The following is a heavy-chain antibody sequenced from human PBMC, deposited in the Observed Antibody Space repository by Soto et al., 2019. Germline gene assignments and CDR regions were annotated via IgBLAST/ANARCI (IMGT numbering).Heavy chain of an antibody. V-gene: IGHV1-18*01. CDR1: GGTFSSYA. D-gene: IGHD3-22*01. CDR2: ISANNGTT. J-gene: IGHJ4*02. Sequence: ASVKASCKASGGTFSSYAISWVRQAPGQGLEWMGGISANNGTTNYAQKLQGRVTMTTDTSTSTAYMELRSLRSDDTAVYYCARVGGYYFDSSGYSYWGQGTLVTVSS. CDR3: ARVGGYYFDSSGYSY.